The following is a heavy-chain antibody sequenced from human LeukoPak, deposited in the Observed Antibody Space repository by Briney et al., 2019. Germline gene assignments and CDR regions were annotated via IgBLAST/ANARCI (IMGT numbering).Heavy chain of an antibody. CDR2: IRGDGGEK. CDR1: GFTFSSYA. CDR3: ARRPPTG. J-gene: IGHJ4*02. D-gene: IGHD4-17*01. V-gene: IGHV3-7*01. Sequence: GGSLRLSCAASGFTFSSYAMHWVRQAPGKGLEWVAKIRGDGGEKDHVASVKGRFTISRDNAKNSLYLQMNSLRAEDTAVYYCARRPPTGWGQGTLVTVSS.